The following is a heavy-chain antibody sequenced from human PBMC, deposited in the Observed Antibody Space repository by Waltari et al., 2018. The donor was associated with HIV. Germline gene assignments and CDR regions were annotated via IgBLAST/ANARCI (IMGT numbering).Heavy chain of an antibody. CDR3: ARDKTTYYYGSGVSY. J-gene: IGHJ4*02. Sequence: QVQLVQSGAEVKKPGASVKVSCKASGYTFTSYGISWVRQAPGQGLEWMGWISAENGNTNYAQKLQGRVTMTTDTSTSTAYMELRSLRSDDAAVYYCARDKTTYYYGSGVSYWGQGTLVTVSS. CDR1: GYTFTSYG. D-gene: IGHD3-10*01. CDR2: ISAENGNT. V-gene: IGHV1-18*01.